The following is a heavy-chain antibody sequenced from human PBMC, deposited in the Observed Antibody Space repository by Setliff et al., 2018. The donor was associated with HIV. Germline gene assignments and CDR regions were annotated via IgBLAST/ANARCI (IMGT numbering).Heavy chain of an antibody. CDR3: AKDYYDFVWGSSLAY. J-gene: IGHJ4*02. CDR1: GFTFSSYA. Sequence: GGSLRLSCAASGFTFSSYAMSWVRQAPGKGLEWVSAISGSGGSTYYADSVKGRFTISRDNSKNTLYLQMNSLRAEDAAVYYCAKDYYDFVWGSSLAYWGQGTLVTVSS. D-gene: IGHD3-16*01. CDR2: ISGSGGST. V-gene: IGHV3-23*01.